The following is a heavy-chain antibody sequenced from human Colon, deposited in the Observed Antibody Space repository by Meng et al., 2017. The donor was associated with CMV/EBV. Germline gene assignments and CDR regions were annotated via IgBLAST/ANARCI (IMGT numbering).Heavy chain of an antibody. D-gene: IGHD2-2*01. CDR3: ARSPLPAALNWFDP. Sequence: ASVKVSCKASGYTFTSYGISWVRQAPGQGLEWMGWISAYNGNTNYAPKFQGRVTITADASTTTMYMELTSLTSDDTAVYYCARSPLPAALNWFDPWGQGTLVTVSS. V-gene: IGHV1-18*01. CDR1: GYTFTSYG. CDR2: ISAYNGNT. J-gene: IGHJ5*02.